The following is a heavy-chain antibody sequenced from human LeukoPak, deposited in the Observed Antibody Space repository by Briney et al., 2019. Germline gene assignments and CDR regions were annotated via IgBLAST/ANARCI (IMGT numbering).Heavy chain of an antibody. V-gene: IGHV3-20*04. D-gene: IGHD3-16*01. CDR3: ARDPPLRLGTYYMDV. CDR2: INWNGGST. Sequence: PPGGSLRLSCAASGFTFDDYGMSWVRQAPGKGLEWVSGINWNGGSTGYADSVKGRFTISRDNAKNSLYLQMNSLRAEDTALYYCARDPPLRLGTYYMDVWGKGTTVTVSS. CDR1: GFTFDDYG. J-gene: IGHJ6*03.